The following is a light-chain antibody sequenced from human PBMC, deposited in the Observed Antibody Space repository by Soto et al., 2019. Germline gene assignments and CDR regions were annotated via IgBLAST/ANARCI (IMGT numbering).Light chain of an antibody. J-gene: IGKJ4*01. CDR2: AAS. CDR3: QHLNSYPLT. CDR1: QGISSY. Sequence: DIQLTQSPSFLSASVGDRVTITCRASQGISSYLAWYQQKPGKAPKLLIYAASTLQSGVPSRFSGRGSGTEFTLTISRLQPEDFATYYCQHLNSYPLTFGGGTKVEIK. V-gene: IGKV1-9*01.